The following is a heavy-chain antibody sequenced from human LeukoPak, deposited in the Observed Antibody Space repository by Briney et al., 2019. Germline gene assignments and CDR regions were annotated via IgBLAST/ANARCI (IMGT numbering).Heavy chain of an antibody. V-gene: IGHV4-61*02. Sequence: KASETLSLTCTVSGGSISSSSYYWSWIRQPAGKGLEWIGRIYTSGSTNYNPSLKSRVTMSGDTSKNQFSLKLSSVTAADTAVYYCAKQYSGGWSDAFDIWGQGTMVTVSS. J-gene: IGHJ3*02. D-gene: IGHD6-19*01. CDR2: IYTSGST. CDR3: AKQYSGGWSDAFDI. CDR1: GGSISSSSYY.